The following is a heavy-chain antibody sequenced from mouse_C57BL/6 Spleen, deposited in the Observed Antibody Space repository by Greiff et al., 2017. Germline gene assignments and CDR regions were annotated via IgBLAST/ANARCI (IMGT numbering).Heavy chain of an antibody. J-gene: IGHJ4*01. CDR1: GYTFTDYY. CDR2: INPNNGGT. CDR3: AGGRDWVLLGYAMDY. V-gene: IGHV1-26*01. D-gene: IGHD4-1*01. Sequence: EVQLQQSGPELVKPGASVKISCKASGYTFTDYYMNWVKQSHGKSLEWIGDINPNNGGTSYNQKFKGKATLTVDKSSSTAYMELRSLTSEDSAVYYCAGGRDWVLLGYAMDYWGQGTSVTVSS.